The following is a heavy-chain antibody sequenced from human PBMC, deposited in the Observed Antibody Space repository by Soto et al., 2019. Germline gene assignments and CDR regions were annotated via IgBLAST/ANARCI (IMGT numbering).Heavy chain of an antibody. Sequence: QVQLQQWGAGLLKPSETLSLTCGVHGESLSGYYWTWIRQPPGRGLEWIGEINPGRNTNYNPSLKSRVTISTDTSENHFSLNLTSVTAAATAIYYCARSHYGGWAAWFDPWGQGTLVTISS. V-gene: IGHV4-34*01. CDR1: GESLSGYY. J-gene: IGHJ5*02. CDR3: ARSHYGGWAAWFDP. CDR2: INPGRNT. D-gene: IGHD3-10*01.